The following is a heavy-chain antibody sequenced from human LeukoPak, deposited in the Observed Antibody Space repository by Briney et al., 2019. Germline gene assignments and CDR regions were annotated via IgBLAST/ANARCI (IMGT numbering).Heavy chain of an antibody. CDR3: ARAPLVVPAASQLLYYFDY. J-gene: IGHJ4*02. D-gene: IGHD2-2*01. V-gene: IGHV3-23*01. Sequence: PGGSLRLSCAASGFTFSSYAMSWVRQAPGKGLEWVSAISDSGGSTFYADSVKGRFTISRDNSKNTLYLQMNSLRAEDTAVYYCARAPLVVPAASQLLYYFDYWGQGTLVTVSS. CDR1: GFTFSSYA. CDR2: ISDSGGST.